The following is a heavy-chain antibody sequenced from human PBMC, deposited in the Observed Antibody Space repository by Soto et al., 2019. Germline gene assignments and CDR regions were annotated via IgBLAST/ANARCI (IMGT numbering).Heavy chain of an antibody. CDR2: ISFDGSDK. D-gene: IGHD4-4*01. CDR1: GFTFNRYG. J-gene: IGHJ6*01. Sequence: QMQLVESGGGVVQPGRSLRLSCVASGFTFNRYGMHWVRQAPGKGLEWGALISFDGSDKFYLDSVKGRFTLSRDNSKNTMFLQMNNLRSEDTALYYCAKDRTTGTQGLFYGLDVWGQGTTVTVSS. V-gene: IGHV3-30*18. CDR3: AKDRTTGTQGLFYGLDV.